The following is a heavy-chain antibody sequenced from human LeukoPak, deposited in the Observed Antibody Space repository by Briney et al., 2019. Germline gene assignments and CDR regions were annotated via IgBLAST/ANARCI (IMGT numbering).Heavy chain of an antibody. V-gene: IGHV3-23*01. J-gene: IGHJ4*02. CDR3: ARGYSSGYVY. CDR2: ISGSGSNT. CDR1: GLTSNTYV. D-gene: IGHD5-18*01. Sequence: PGGSLRLSCEASGLTSNTYVMNWVRQAPGKGLEWVSTISGSGSNTYYADSVKGRFTISRDNSKNTLYLQMNSLRAEDTAVYYCARGYSSGYVYWGQGTLVTVSS.